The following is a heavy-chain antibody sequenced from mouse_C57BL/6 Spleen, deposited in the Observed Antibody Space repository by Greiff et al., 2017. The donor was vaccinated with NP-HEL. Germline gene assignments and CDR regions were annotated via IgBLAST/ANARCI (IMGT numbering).Heavy chain of an antibody. D-gene: IGHD2-4*01. J-gene: IGHJ4*01. CDR1: GFSFNTYA. CDR3: VRHGDYDGAMDY. Sequence: EVQLQQSGGGLVQPKGSLKLSCAASGFSFNTYAMNWVRQAPGKGLEWVARIRSKSNNYATYYADSVKDRFTISRDDSESMLYLQMNNLKTEDTAMYYCVRHGDYDGAMDYWGQGTSVTVSS. V-gene: IGHV10-1*01. CDR2: IRSKSNNYAT.